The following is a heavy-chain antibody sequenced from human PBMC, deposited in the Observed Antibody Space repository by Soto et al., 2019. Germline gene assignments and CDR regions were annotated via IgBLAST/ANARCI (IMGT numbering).Heavy chain of an antibody. V-gene: IGHV3-21*01. D-gene: IGHD3-10*01. CDR3: ARDNNFFDSGRGVDY. Sequence: EGQLVESGGGRVKPGGSLRLSCILSGLSFSVYSFNWVRQAPGKGLEWVASITSRSNYIYYADTFKGRFTVSRDNAKNSMYLQMSSLRAEDSAVYYGARDNNFFDSGRGVDYWGQGTLVTASS. CDR2: ITSRSNYI. J-gene: IGHJ4*02. CDR1: GLSFSVYS.